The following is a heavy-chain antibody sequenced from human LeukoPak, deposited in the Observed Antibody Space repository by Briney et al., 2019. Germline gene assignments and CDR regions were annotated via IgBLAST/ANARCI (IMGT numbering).Heavy chain of an antibody. D-gene: IGHD2-2*01. J-gene: IGHJ4*02. CDR2: IKQDGTEE. Sequence: GGSLRLSCAASGFTFSSYWRSWVRQAPGKGLEWVANIKQDGTEEYYVDSVRGRFSISKDNAKNSLYLQMNSLRAEDTAVYYCARDPCHGALDYWGQGALVTVSS. V-gene: IGHV3-7*03. CDR3: ARDPCHGALDY. CDR1: GFTFSSYW.